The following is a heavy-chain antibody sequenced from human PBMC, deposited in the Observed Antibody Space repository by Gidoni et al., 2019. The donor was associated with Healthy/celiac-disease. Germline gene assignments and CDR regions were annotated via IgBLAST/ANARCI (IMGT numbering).Heavy chain of an antibody. CDR1: GGSISSSSYY. D-gene: IGHD4-17*01. CDR2: IYYSGST. J-gene: IGHJ6*02. CDR3: ASPAVTNVYYYYGMDV. V-gene: IGHV4-39*01. Sequence: QLQLQESGPGLVTPSETLSLTCTVSGGSISSSSYYWGWIRQPPGKGLEWIGSIYYSGSTYYNPSLKSRVTISVDTSKNQFSLKLSSVTAADTAVYYCASPAVTNVYYYYGMDVWGQGTTVTVSS.